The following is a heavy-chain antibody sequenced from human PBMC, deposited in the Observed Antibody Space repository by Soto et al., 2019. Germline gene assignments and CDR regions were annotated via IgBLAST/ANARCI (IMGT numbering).Heavy chain of an antibody. CDR2: ITGSGSSA. CDR1: GFTFSSYA. CDR3: VRGPHYGAWVDYFDN. D-gene: IGHD3-10*01. Sequence: GGSLRLSCAASGFTFSSYAMSWVRQAPGKGLEWVSDITGSGSSARYADSVNGRITISRDNTKNSLFLQMNSLRDEDTGIYYCVRGPHYGAWVDYFDNWGQGTLVTVSS. V-gene: IGHV3-23*01. J-gene: IGHJ4*02.